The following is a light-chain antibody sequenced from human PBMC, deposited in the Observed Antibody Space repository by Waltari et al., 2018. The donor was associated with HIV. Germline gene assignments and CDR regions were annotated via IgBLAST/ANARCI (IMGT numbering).Light chain of an antibody. V-gene: IGLV2-14*03. CDR2: DVF. CDR1: ISDFLLYNF. CDR3: TTFRSDYTVI. J-gene: IGLJ2*01. Sequence: QSALAQPVPVSASPGQSINISCTGSISDFLLYNFISRSQQHPGGVPKFIIYDVFSRPSGVSSRFSGSKSGNTASLTISWLQPEDEADYYCTTFRSDYTVIFGGGTKVTVL.